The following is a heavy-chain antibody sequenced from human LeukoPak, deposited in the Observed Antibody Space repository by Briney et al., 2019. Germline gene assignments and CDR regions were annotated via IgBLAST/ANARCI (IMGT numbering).Heavy chain of an antibody. CDR1: GGTFSSYA. V-gene: IGHV1-69*06. CDR3: ATAPVGQLVLGDWFDP. CDR2: IIPIFGTA. D-gene: IGHD6-6*01. J-gene: IGHJ5*02. Sequence: GASVKVSCKASGGTFSSYAISWVRQAPGQGLEWMGGIIPIFGTANYAQKFQGRVTMTEDTSTDTAYMELSSLRSEDTAVYYCATAPVGQLVLGDWFDPWGQGTLVTVSS.